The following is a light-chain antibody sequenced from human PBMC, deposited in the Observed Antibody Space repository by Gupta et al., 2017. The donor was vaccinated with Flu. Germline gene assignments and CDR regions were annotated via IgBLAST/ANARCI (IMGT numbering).Light chain of an antibody. V-gene: IGKV1-5*03. J-gene: IGKJ1*01. CDR3: QQYESYSRT. CDR2: KAS. Sequence: DIQLTQSPSTLSASVGDRVTITCRARQSLNSRLAWYQQKPGKAPKLLIYKASTLESGVPSRFSGSGSATEFTLTISSLQPDDFATYYCQQYESYSRTFGQGTKVEIK. CDR1: QSLNSR.